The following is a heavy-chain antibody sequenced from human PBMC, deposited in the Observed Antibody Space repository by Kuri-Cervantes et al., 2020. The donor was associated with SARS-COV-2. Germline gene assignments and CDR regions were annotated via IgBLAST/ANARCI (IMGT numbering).Heavy chain of an antibody. CDR2: ISYDGSKR. D-gene: IGHD3-10*01. V-gene: IGHV3-30-3*01. CDR1: GFTFSDYG. Sequence: GGSLRLSCEVSGFTFSDYGMHWVRQAPANGLEWVAIISYDGSKRYNTDSVKGRFTISKDISKNTLYLEMNSLRVEDTAVYYCARGEGVRGLMVMLKRREVGPLEFWGQGTLVTVSS. J-gene: IGHJ4*02. CDR3: ARGEGVRGLMVMLKRREVGPLEF.